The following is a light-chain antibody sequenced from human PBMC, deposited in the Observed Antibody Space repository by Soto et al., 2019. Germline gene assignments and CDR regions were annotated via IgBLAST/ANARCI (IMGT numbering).Light chain of an antibody. CDR3: LQYRDSLGT. CDR2: GAS. V-gene: IGKV3-20*01. J-gene: IGKJ1*01. CDR1: QSVISTY. Sequence: EIVLTQSPGTLSLSPGERATLSCRASQSVISTYLAWYQQKPGQAPRLLIYGASSRATGIPDRFSGSGSGTDFTITISRLEPEDFAVYYCLQYRDSLGTFGQGTKVEIK.